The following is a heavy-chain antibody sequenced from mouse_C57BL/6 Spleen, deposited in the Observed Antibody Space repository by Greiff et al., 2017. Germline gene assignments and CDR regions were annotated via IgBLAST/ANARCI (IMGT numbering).Heavy chain of an antibody. D-gene: IGHD2-1*01. V-gene: IGHV1-53*01. J-gene: IGHJ1*03. CDR2: INRSNGGI. Sequence: QVQLMQPGTELVKPGASVKLSCKASGYTFTSYWMHWVQQRPGQGLEWFGNINRSNGGINYPEKLQSKATLAVDKSSSTAYMQLSSLTSEDSAVYYWAGRGYYGNYWYFDVWGTGTTVTVSS. CDR1: GYTFTSYW. CDR3: AGRGYYGNYWYFDV.